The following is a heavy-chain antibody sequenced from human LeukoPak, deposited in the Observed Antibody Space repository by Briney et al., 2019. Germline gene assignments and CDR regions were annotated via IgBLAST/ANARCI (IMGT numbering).Heavy chain of an antibody. V-gene: IGHV4-31*03. CDR3: ARGRYSYGWNDF. CDR1: GGSIGTSAYY. D-gene: IGHD3-16*02. CDR2: ISDRGST. J-gene: IGHJ4*02. Sequence: NPSETLSLTCTVSGGSIGTSAYYWNWIRQHPGKGLEWIGFISDRGSTLYNPSLKSRVTISSDTSKNQFSLKLTSVTAADMAVYYCARGRYSYGWNDFWGQGTLVTVSS.